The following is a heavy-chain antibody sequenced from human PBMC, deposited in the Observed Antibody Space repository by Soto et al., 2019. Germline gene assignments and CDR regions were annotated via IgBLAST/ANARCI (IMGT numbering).Heavy chain of an antibody. V-gene: IGHV1-18*01. D-gene: IGHD3-3*01. CDR1: GYTFMNYG. CDR2: INTYNGQT. J-gene: IGHJ3*02. Sequence: QAQLVQSGAEVRKPGASVNVSCRTSGYTFMNYGVSWVRQAPGQGLVWMGWINTYNGQTNVAQNFQGRVTLSSDASARTVSMELMSLRSDDTAMYFCVRDVIWSETLIWGVVARSFDIWGQGTAVTVSS. CDR3: VRDVIWSETLIWGVVARSFDI.